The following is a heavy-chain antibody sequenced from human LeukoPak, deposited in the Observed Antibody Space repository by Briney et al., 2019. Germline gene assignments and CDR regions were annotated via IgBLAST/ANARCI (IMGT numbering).Heavy chain of an antibody. CDR1: GFTFSSYW. V-gene: IGHV3-23*01. CDR2: ASGSGGGT. CDR3: AKDYVWGSPRRFDY. D-gene: IGHD3-16*01. J-gene: IGHJ4*02. Sequence: GGSLRLSCAASGFTFSSYWMSWVRQAPGKGLEWVSAASGSGGGTYYADSVKGRLTISRDNSKNTLYLQMNSLRAEDTAVYYCAKDYVWGSPRRFDYWGQGTLVTVSS.